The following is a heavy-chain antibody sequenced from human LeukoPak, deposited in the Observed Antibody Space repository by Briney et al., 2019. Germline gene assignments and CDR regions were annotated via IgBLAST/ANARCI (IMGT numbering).Heavy chain of an antibody. Sequence: ASVKVSCKASGHTFSHYYMHWVRQAPGQGLEWMGIINPSGGSTSYAQKFQGRVTMTRDTSTTTVYMELSSLRSEDTAVYYCARGGPAGDFIVVAPTNNAFDIWGQGTMVTVSS. D-gene: IGHD2-2*01. CDR3: ARGGPAGDFIVVAPTNNAFDI. J-gene: IGHJ3*02. V-gene: IGHV1-46*01. CDR2: INPSGGST. CDR1: GHTFSHYY.